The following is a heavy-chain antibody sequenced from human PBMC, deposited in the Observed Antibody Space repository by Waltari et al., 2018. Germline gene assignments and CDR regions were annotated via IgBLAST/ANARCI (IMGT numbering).Heavy chain of an antibody. J-gene: IGHJ6*02. Sequence: QVQLQESGPGLVKPSQTLSLTCTVSGGSISSGSYYWSWIRQPAGKGLEWIGDIYTSGSTNYNPSLKSRVTISVDTSKNQFSLKLSSVTAADTAVYYCARAVKGINGMDVWGQGTTVTVSS. CDR2: IYTSGST. CDR1: GGSISSGSYY. D-gene: IGHD3-10*01. CDR3: ARAVKGINGMDV. V-gene: IGHV4-61*09.